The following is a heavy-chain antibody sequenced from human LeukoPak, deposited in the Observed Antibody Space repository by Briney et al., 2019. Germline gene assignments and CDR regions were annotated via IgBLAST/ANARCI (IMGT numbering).Heavy chain of an antibody. J-gene: IGHJ6*02. CDR3: ARTGDGFLLGMDV. D-gene: IGHD1-14*01. Sequence: ASVKVSCKASGYTFTGYYMRWVRQAPGQGLEWMGWINPNSGGTNYAQKFQGWVTMTRDTSISTAYMELSRLRSDDTAVYYCARTGDGFLLGMDVWGQGTTVTVSS. CDR2: INPNSGGT. V-gene: IGHV1-2*04. CDR1: GYTFTGYY.